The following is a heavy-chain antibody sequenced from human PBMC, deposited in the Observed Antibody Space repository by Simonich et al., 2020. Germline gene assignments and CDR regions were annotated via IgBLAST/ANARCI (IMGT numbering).Heavy chain of an antibody. CDR1: GGSFRGYY. J-gene: IGHJ3*02. V-gene: IGHV4-34*01. CDR3: ARGKGWKNAFDI. Sequence: QVQLQQLGAGLLKPSETLSLTCAVYGGSFRGYYWRWIRQPPGKGLGWIGEINHSGTTNYNPSLKSRVTISVDTSKNQFSLKLSSVTAADTAVYYCARGKGWKNAFDIWGQGTMVTVSS. CDR2: INHSGTT. D-gene: IGHD1-1*01.